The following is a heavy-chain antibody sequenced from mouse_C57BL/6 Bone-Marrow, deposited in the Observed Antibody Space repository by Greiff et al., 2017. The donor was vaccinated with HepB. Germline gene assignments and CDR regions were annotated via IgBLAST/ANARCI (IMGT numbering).Heavy chain of an antibody. CDR2: IWGVGST. CDR1: GFSLTSYG. D-gene: IGHD1-1*01. Sequence: VQRVESGPGLVAPSQSLSITCTVSGFSLTSYGVDWVRQSPGKGLEWLGVIWGVGSTNYNSALKSRLSISKDNSKSQVFLKMNSLQTDDTAMYYCARHYYGSFYYAMDYWGQGTSVTVSS. CDR3: ARHYYGSFYYAMDY. V-gene: IGHV2-6*01. J-gene: IGHJ4*01.